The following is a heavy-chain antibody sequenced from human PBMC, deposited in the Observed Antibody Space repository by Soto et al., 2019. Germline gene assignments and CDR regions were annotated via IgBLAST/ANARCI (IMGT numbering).Heavy chain of an antibody. CDR3: ARGIATGQLDT. J-gene: IGHJ5*02. CDR1: GYALTRCT. V-gene: IGHV1-3*01. Sequence: CRASGYALTRCTMNWVRQAPGQRLEWMGWINPDNGNTKSSQKFQDRVIITRDTSASTAYMDLSSLRSEDTAVYYCARGIATGQLDTWGQGTLVTVSS. D-gene: IGHD2-15*01. CDR2: INPDNGNT.